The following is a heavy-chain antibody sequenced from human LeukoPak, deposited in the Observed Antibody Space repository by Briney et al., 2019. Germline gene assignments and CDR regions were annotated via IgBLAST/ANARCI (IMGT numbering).Heavy chain of an antibody. J-gene: IGHJ4*02. Sequence: GGSLRLSCAASEFTFSSYWMSWVRQAPGKGLEWVANIKQDGSEKYYVDSVKGRFTISRDNAKNSLYLQMNSLRAEDTAVYYCARGSGYGRYWGQGTLVTVSS. CDR1: EFTFSSYW. V-gene: IGHV3-7*01. D-gene: IGHD5-12*01. CDR3: ARGSGYGRY. CDR2: IKQDGSEK.